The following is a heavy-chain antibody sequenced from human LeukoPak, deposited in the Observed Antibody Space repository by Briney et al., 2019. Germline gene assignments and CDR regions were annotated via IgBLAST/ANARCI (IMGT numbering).Heavy chain of an antibody. J-gene: IGHJ4*02. V-gene: IGHV3-48*02. D-gene: IGHD3-16*01. CDR1: GFTFSSYS. CDR3: ARRGESDY. CDR2: ISTSSSTI. Sequence: PGGSLRLSCAASGFTFSSYSMNWVRQAPGKGLEWISYISTSSSTIYYADSVKGRFTISRDNAKNSLVLQMNSLRDEETAVDCWARRGESDYWGQGTLVTVSS.